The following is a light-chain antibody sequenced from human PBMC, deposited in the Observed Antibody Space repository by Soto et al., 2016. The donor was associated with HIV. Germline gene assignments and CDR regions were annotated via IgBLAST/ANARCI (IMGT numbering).Light chain of an antibody. J-gene: IGKJ2*01. CDR2: KAS. V-gene: IGKV1-5*03. Sequence: DIQLTQSPSFLSASVGDRVFFTCRASQDITTWLAWYQQKPGKPPNLLIYKASNLQNEVPSRFSGSGSGTEFTLSINSLQPDDFATYYCQQFGNKPYTFGLGDQAGDQT. CDR3: QQFGNKPYT. CDR1: QDITTW.